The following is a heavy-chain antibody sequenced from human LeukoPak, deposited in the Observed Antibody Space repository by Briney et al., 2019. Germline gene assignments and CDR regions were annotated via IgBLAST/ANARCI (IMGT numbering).Heavy chain of an antibody. CDR3: ANDYGGTCVY. V-gene: IGHV3-30*02. CDR1: GFTFSSYG. D-gene: IGHD4-23*01. Sequence: GGSLRLSCAASGFTFSSYGMHWVRQAPGKGLEWVAFIRYDGSNKYYADSVKGRFTISRDNSKNTLYLQMNSLRDEDTAVYYCANDYGGTCVYWGQGTLVTVSS. CDR2: IRYDGSNK. J-gene: IGHJ4*02.